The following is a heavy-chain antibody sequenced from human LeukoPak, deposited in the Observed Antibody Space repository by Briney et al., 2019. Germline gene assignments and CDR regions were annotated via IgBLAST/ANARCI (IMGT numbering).Heavy chain of an antibody. V-gene: IGHV3-20*04. J-gene: IGHJ4*02. D-gene: IGHD3-22*01. CDR3: ARALEGDYYDSSGYYYVSYFDY. Sequence: AGGPLRLSCAASGFTFDDYGMSWVRQAPGKGLEWVSGINWNGGSTGYADSVKGRFTISRDNAKNSLYLQMNSLRAEDTALYYCARALEGDYYDSSGYYYVSYFDYWGQGTLVTVSS. CDR2: INWNGGST. CDR1: GFTFDDYG.